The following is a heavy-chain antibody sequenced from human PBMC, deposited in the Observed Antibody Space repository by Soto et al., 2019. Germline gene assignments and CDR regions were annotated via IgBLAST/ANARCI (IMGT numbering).Heavy chain of an antibody. CDR3: ARGKQWPTNWFDP. V-gene: IGHV1-69*13. J-gene: IGHJ5*02. CDR1: GGTFSSYA. CDR2: IIPIFGTA. D-gene: IGHD6-19*01. Sequence: SVKVSCKASGGTFSSYAISWVRQAPGQGLEWMGGIIPIFGTANYAQKFQGRVTITADESTSTAYMELSSLRSEDTAVHYCARGKQWPTNWFDPWGQGTRVTLSS.